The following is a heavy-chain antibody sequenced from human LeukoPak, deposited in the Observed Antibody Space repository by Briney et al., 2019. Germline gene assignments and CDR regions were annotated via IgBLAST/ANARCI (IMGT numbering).Heavy chain of an antibody. V-gene: IGHV3-66*01. CDR3: ARMERAFDWLSVAPHYYKYYGMDV. CDR1: GFTVSSNS. CDR2: IYSGGST. Sequence: GGSLRLSCVVSGFTVSSNSMNWVRQAPGKGLEWVSVIYSGGSTYYADSVKGRFSISRDNSKNTLYLQMNSLRAEDTAVYYCARMERAFDWLSVAPHYYKYYGMDVWGQGTTVTVSS. J-gene: IGHJ6*02. D-gene: IGHD3-9*01.